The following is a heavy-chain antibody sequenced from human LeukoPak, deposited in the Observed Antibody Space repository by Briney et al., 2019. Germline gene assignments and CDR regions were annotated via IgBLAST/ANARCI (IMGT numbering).Heavy chain of an antibody. V-gene: IGHV3-21*01. CDR2: ISSSSSYI. D-gene: IGHD6-13*01. J-gene: IGHJ4*02. Sequence: GGSLRLSCAASGFTFSSYSMNWVRQAPGKGLEWVSSISSSSSYIYHADSVKGRFTISRDNAKNSLYLQMNSLRAEDTAVYYCAREVGPSWWDYWGQGTLVTVSS. CDR3: AREVGPSWWDY. CDR1: GFTFSSYS.